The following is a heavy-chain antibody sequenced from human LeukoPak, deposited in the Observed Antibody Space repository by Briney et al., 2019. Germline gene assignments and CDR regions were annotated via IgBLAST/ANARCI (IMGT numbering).Heavy chain of an antibody. CDR2: IIPIFGTA. V-gene: IGHV1-69*13. CDR3: ASGPIHSILYYYGMDV. D-gene: IGHD2-21*01. CDR1: GYTFTGYY. Sequence: GASVKVSCKASGYTFTGYYMHWVRQAPGQGLEWMGGIIPIFGTANYAQKFQGRVTITADESTSTAYMELSSLRSEDTAVYYCASGPIHSILYYYGMDVWGQGTTVTVSS. J-gene: IGHJ6*02.